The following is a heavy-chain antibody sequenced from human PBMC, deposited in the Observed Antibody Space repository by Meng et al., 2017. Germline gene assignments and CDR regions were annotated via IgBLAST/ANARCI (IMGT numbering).Heavy chain of an antibody. Sequence: QGELGESGAEGKKAGPSGKVSCKASGGTFSSYAISWWRQAPGQGLEWMGGIIPIFGTANYAQKFQGRVTITADESTSTAYMELSSLRSEDTAVYYCARHYYYDSSGYYSTWYFDLWGRGTLVTVSS. CDR1: GGTFSSYA. D-gene: IGHD3-22*01. V-gene: IGHV1-69*01. CDR3: ARHYYYDSSGYYSTWYFDL. J-gene: IGHJ2*01. CDR2: IIPIFGTA.